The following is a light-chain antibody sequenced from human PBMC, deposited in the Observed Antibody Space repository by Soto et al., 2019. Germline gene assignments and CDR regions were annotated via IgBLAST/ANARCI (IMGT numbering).Light chain of an antibody. CDR2: RNN. J-gene: IGLJ2*01. CDR1: SSNIGSNY. CDR3: AAWDDSLSAVV. V-gene: IGLV1-47*01. Sequence: QSVLTQPPSASGTPGQRVTISCSGSSSNIGSNYEYWYQQLPGTAPKLLIYRNNQRPSGVPDRFSGSKSGTSASLAISGRRSEDEADYYCAAWDDSLSAVVFGGGTKLTVL.